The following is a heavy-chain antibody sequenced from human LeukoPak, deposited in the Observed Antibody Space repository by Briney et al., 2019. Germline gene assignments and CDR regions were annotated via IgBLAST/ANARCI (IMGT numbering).Heavy chain of an antibody. CDR3: ARPAGYSSSWPFDY. V-gene: IGHV3-48*04. D-gene: IGHD6-13*01. J-gene: IGHJ4*02. CDR1: GFTFSSYS. Sequence: GGSLRLSCAASGFTFSSYSMNWVRQAPGKGLEWVSYISSSANTIYYADSLKGRFTISRDNAKNSLYLQMNSLRAEDTAVYYCARPAGYSSSWPFDYWGQGTLVTVSS. CDR2: ISSSANTI.